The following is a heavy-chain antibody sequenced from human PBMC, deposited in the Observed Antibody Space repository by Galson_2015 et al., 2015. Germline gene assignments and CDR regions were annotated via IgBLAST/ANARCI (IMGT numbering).Heavy chain of an antibody. CDR2: IYWDDDK. Sequence: PALVKPTQTLTLACTFSGFSLSTSGVGVGWIRQAPGKALEWLALIYWDDDKRYSPSLRTRLTIAKDTSENQVVLTMTNMDPVDPATYYCAQSTWIGGMGYFDYWGQGTLITVSS. CDR1: GFSLSTSGVG. D-gene: IGHD3-10*01. J-gene: IGHJ4*02. CDR3: AQSTWIGGMGYFDY. V-gene: IGHV2-5*02.